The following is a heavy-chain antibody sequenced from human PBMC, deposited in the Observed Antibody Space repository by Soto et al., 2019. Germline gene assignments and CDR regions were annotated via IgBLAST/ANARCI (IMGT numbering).Heavy chain of an antibody. V-gene: IGHV3-33*01. J-gene: IGHJ6*02. CDR2: IWYDRSNK. CDR1: GFTFSSYG. Sequence: QVQLVESGGDVVQPGRSLRLSCAASGFTFSSYGMHWVRQAPGKGLEWVAVIWYDRSNKYYADSVKGRFTISRDNSKNTLYLQMNSLRAEDTAVYYCAREYCSSTSCQGGYYYGMDVWGQGTTVTVSS. CDR3: AREYCSSTSCQGGYYYGMDV. D-gene: IGHD2-2*01.